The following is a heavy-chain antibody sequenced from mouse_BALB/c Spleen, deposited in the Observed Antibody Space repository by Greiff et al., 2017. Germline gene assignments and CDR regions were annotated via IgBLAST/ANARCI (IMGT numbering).Heavy chain of an antibody. CDR1: GFNIKDTY. J-gene: IGHJ1*01. V-gene: IGHV14-3*02. Sequence: EVKVVESGAELVKPGASVKLSCTASGFNIKDTYMHWVKQRPEQGLEWIGRIDPANGNTKYDPKFQGKATITADTSSNTAYLQLSSLTSEDTAVYYCARRGYGSRSPYWYFDVWGAGTTVTVSS. D-gene: IGHD1-1*01. CDR3: ARRGYGSRSPYWYFDV. CDR2: IDPANGNT.